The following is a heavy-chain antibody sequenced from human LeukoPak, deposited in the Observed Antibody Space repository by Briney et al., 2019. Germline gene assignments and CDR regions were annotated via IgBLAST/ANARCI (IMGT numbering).Heavy chain of an antibody. J-gene: IGHJ4*02. CDR1: GFTFSSYS. D-gene: IGHD1-1*01. CDR3: AEISTRGFDY. CDR2: ISSSSSYI. Sequence: GGSLRLSCAASGFTFSSYSMNWVRQAPGKGLGWVSSISSSSSYIYYADSVKGRFTISRDNAKNSLYLQMNSLRAEDTAVYYCAEISTRGFDYWGQGTLVTVSS. V-gene: IGHV3-21*01.